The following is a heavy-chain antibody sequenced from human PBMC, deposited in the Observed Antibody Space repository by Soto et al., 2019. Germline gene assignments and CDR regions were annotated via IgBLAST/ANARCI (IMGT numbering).Heavy chain of an antibody. CDR1: GGSISSYD. V-gene: IGHV4-59*08. Sequence: PSETKSLTCTVSGGSISSYDWSWIRQPPGKGLEWIGYIYYSGSTNYNPSLKSRVTITVDTSKNQFSLKLRSVTAADTAMYYCERRRDGYIFDYWGQGILVTVSS. J-gene: IGHJ4*02. CDR3: ERRRDGYIFDY. D-gene: IGHD5-12*01. CDR2: IYYSGST.